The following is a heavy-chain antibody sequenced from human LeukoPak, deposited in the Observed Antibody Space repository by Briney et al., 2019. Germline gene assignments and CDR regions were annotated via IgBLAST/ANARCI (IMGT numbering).Heavy chain of an antibody. CDR1: GFTFSNAR. D-gene: IGHD6-19*01. J-gene: IGHJ4*02. Sequence: PRGSLRLSCAASGFTFSNARMSWGPPAPREGLGWVGRIKSKTDGGTTDYAAPVKGRFTISRDDSKNTLYLQMNSLKTEDTAVYYCTTVRRAVAGPIDYWGQGTLVTVSS. CDR2: IKSKTDGGTT. V-gene: IGHV3-15*01. CDR3: TTVRRAVAGPIDY.